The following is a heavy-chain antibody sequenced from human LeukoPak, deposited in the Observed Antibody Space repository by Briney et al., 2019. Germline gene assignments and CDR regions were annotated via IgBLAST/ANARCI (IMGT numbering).Heavy chain of an antibody. J-gene: IGHJ3*01. V-gene: IGHV3-23*01. Sequence: PGGSLRLSCATSGFGSSNYALSWVRQAPGEGLEWVSAISESGRSTYYADSVKGRFTVSRDNSKNTVYLQMNSLRAEDTAVYYCAKDRRGNWNYVGAFDVWGQGTMVTVPS. D-gene: IGHD1-7*01. CDR3: AKDRRGNWNYVGAFDV. CDR2: ISESGRST. CDR1: GFGSSNYA.